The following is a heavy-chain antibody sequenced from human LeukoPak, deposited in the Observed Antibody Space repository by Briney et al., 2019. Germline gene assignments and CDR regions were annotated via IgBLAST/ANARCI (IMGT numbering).Heavy chain of an antibody. D-gene: IGHD5-12*01. CDR1: GFTFSSYS. V-gene: IGHV3-21*01. CDR3: ARARERAIDY. Sequence: PGGSLRLSCAASGFTFSSYSMNWVRQAPGKGLEWVSSIRSSSSYIYYADSVKGRFTISRDNAKNSLYLQMNSLRAEDTAVYYCARARERAIDYWGQGTLVTVSS. CDR2: IRSSSSYI. J-gene: IGHJ4*02.